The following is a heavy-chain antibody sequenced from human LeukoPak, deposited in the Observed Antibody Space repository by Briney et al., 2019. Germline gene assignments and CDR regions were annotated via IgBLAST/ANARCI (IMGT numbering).Heavy chain of an antibody. J-gene: IGHJ4*02. CDR2: ISYDGSNK. CDR3: ARDRSGYYYY. V-gene: IGHV3-30-3*01. CDR1: GFTLSSYA. D-gene: IGHD3-22*01. Sequence: PGGSLRLSCAASGFTLSSYAMHWVRQAPGKGLEWVAVISYDGSNKYYADSVKGRFTISRDNSKNTLYLQMNSLRAEDTAVYYCARDRSGYYYYWGQGTLVTVSS.